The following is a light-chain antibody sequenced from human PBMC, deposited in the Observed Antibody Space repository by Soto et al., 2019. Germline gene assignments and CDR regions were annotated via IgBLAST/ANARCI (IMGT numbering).Light chain of an antibody. CDR2: DTT. V-gene: IGKV3-15*01. CDR1: QSVSSN. CDR3: QQLNSYLST. Sequence: IVVTKSPATLSVSLGERATLSCRASQSVSSNFAWYQQRPGQAPRLLIYDTTTRATGVPARFSGSGSGTEFTLTISILQPEDFTTYYCQQLNSYLSTFGQGTLLEIK. J-gene: IGKJ5*01.